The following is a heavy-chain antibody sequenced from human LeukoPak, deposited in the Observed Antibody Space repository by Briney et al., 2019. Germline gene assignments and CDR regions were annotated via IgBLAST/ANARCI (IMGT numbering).Heavy chain of an antibody. CDR2: IRSDGYHT. Sequence: GGSLRLSCGASGFVFDTHDMHWVRQAPGKGLEWVAFIRSDGYHTYYADSVKGRFTITRDNYKNTVYLQMNSLRLEDMAVYYCAKPSGSGVDDWGRGTRVTVSS. CDR3: AKPSGSGVDD. J-gene: IGHJ4*02. CDR1: GFVFDTHD. V-gene: IGHV3-30*02. D-gene: IGHD1-26*01.